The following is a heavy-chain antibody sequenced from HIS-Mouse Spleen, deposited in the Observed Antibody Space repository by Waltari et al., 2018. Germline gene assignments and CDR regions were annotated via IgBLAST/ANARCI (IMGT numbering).Heavy chain of an antibody. D-gene: IGHD6-13*01. CDR2: IYYSGST. CDR1: GGSISSRSSY. Sequence: QLQLQESGPGLVKPSEPLSLTCTVSGGSISSRSSYWGWIRQPPGKGLEWIGSIYYSGSTYYNPSLKSRVTISVDTSKNQFSLKLSSVTAADTAVYYCAREIPYSSSWYDWYFDLWGRGTLVTVSS. V-gene: IGHV4-39*07. J-gene: IGHJ2*01. CDR3: AREIPYSSSWYDWYFDL.